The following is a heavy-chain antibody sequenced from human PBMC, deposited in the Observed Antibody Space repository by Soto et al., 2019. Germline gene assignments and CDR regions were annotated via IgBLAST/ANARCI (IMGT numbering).Heavy chain of an antibody. V-gene: IGHV5-10-1*01. CDR2: IDPSDSYT. D-gene: IGHD5-12*01. CDR3: ARLNLFVAMTYSGMDV. CDR1: GYSFTSYW. Sequence: GESLKISCKGSGYSFTSYWISWVRQMPGKGLEWMGRIDPSDSYTNYSPSFQGHVTISADKSISTAYLQWSSLKASDTAMYYCARLNLFVAMTYSGMDVWGQGTTVTVSS. J-gene: IGHJ6*02.